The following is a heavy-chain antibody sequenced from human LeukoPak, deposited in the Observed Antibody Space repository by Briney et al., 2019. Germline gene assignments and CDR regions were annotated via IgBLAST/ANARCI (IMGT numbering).Heavy chain of an antibody. J-gene: IGHJ6*03. Sequence: GASVKVSCKASGGTFSGYAISWVRQAPGQGLEWMGGIIPIFGTANYAQKFQGRVTITTDESTSTAYMELSSLRSEDTAVYYCARGWLANYYYYMDVWGKGTTVTVSS. CDR2: IIPIFGTA. CDR1: GGTFSGYA. V-gene: IGHV1-69*05. CDR3: ARGWLANYYYYMDV. D-gene: IGHD5-12*01.